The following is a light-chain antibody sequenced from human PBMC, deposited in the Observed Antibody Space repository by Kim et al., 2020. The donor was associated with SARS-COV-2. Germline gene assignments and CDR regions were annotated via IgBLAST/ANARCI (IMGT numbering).Light chain of an antibody. Sequence: GQSNPIARTGTSGDFGGYNSVSEYQQHPGKAPKLMIYDVDKRPSGVSKRFSGSMSGYTASLTISGLQAEDEADYYCSSYTSDNTCVFGTGTKVTVL. J-gene: IGLJ1*01. V-gene: IGLV2-14*03. CDR3: SSYTSDNTCV. CDR2: DVD. CDR1: SGDFGGYNS.